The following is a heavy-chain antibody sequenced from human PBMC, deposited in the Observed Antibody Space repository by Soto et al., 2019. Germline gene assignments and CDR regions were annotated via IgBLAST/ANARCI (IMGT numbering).Heavy chain of an antibody. CDR1: GASIRDYY. D-gene: IGHD6-19*01. J-gene: IGHJ6*02. CDR3: ARMYNSRYYRPEGDYYFYSLDV. Sequence: QVQLQESGPGLVKPSETLSVTCSVSGASIRDYYWSWIRQPAGKGLEWIGRMYTSGNTKYNPSLKSRITMSTDTSVNQFSLTLRSATAADTAIYFCARMYNSRYYRPEGDYYFYSLDVWGQGTTVTVSS. V-gene: IGHV4-4*07. CDR2: MYTSGNT.